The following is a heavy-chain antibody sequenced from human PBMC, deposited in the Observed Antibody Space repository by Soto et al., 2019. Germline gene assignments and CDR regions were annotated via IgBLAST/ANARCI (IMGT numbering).Heavy chain of an antibody. CDR1: GGSFSGYY. CDR2: INHRGGT. D-gene: IGHD3-10*01. CDR3: ARVSGIYYYGMDV. J-gene: IGHJ6*02. Sequence: QVQLQQWGAGLLKPSETLSLTCAVYGGSFSGYYWSWIRHPPGKGLEWIGEINHRGGTNYNPSLKSRVTISVDTSKNQFSLKLSSVTAADTAVYYCARVSGIYYYGMDVWGQGTTVTVSS. V-gene: IGHV4-34*01.